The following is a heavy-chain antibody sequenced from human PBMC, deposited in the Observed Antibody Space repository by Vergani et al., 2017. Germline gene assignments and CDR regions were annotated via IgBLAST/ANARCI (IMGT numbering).Heavy chain of an antibody. CDR2: ISGSGGST. V-gene: IGHV3-23*04. D-gene: IGHD3-10*01. J-gene: IGHJ6*03. CDR1: GFTFSSYS. CDR3: AKDISGYYGSGSSSMDV. Sequence: EVQLVESGGGLVKPGGSLRLSCAASGFTFSSYSMNWVRQAPGKGLEWVSAISGSGGSTYYADSVKGRFTISRDNSKNTLYLQMNSLRAEDTALYYCAKDISGYYGSGSSSMDVWGKGTTVTVSS.